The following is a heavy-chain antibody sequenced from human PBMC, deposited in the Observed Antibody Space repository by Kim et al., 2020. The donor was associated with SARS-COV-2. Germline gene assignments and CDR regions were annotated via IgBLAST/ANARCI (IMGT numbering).Heavy chain of an antibody. V-gene: IGHV4-38-2*02. CDR2: IYASGFG. Sequence: SETLSLTCTVSGYFISSGYYWGWIRQFPGKGLEWIESIYASGFGYYNPSLKSRVTVSVDTSKNQFSLRLTSVTAADTAVYYCARVHSSGAAYNDFDYWG. D-gene: IGHD2-8*02. J-gene: IGHJ4*01. CDR3: ARVHSSGAAYNDFDY. CDR1: GYFISSGYY.